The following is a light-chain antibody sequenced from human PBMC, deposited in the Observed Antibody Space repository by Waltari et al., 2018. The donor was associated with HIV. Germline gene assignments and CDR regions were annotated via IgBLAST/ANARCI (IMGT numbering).Light chain of an antibody. CDR1: QDIRND. CDR3: LQDYSYPRT. V-gene: IGKV1-6*01. Sequence: ASQMTKSPSSLSASGGDRVKITCRASQDIRNDLGWYQKKPGKAPKLLIYGASNLQSGVPSRFSGSGVGTDFTLTISGLQPEDSATYFCLQDYSYPRTFGQGTKVEIK. J-gene: IGKJ1*01. CDR2: GAS.